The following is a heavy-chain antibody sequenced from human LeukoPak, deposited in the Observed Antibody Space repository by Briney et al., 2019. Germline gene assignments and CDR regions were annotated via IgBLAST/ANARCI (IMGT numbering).Heavy chain of an antibody. Sequence: GASVTVSCKASEDIFTAYNLHWVRQAPGQGLEWMGWINPDSGDTNSAEKFEGRVTMTRDTSITTAYMELTRLTSDDTAVYYCARANGRYLYYFDYWAQGTLATVSS. J-gene: IGHJ4*02. CDR3: ARANGRYLYYFDY. V-gene: IGHV1-2*02. D-gene: IGHD1-26*01. CDR2: INPDSGDT. CDR1: EDIFTAYN.